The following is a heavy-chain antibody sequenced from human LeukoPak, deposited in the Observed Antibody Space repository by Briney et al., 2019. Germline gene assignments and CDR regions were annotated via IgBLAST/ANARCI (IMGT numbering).Heavy chain of an antibody. V-gene: IGHV4-59*12. J-gene: IGHJ4*02. D-gene: IGHD6-13*01. CDR1: GGSLSSYY. CDR3: ARDGGYSSSWYPD. CDR2: IYYSGST. Sequence: SETLSLTCTVSGGSLSSYYWSWIRQPPGKRLDWIAYIYYSGSTNYNPSLKSRVTISVDTSKNQFSLKLSSVTAADTAVYYCARDGGYSSSWYPDWGQGTLVTVSS.